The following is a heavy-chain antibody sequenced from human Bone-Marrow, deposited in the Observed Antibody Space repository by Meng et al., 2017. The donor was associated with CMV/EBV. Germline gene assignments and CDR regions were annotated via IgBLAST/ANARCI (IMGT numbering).Heavy chain of an antibody. Sequence: FSRYAIRCVHQAPGQGLEWVSAISGSGGSTYYADSVKGRFTISRDNSKITLYLQMNSLRAEDTAVYYCAKGCSSTSCYRSRRNWFDPWGQGTLVTVSS. CDR3: AKGCSSTSCYRSRRNWFDP. J-gene: IGHJ5*02. D-gene: IGHD2-2*01. V-gene: IGHV3-23*01. CDR1: FSRYA. CDR2: ISGSGGST.